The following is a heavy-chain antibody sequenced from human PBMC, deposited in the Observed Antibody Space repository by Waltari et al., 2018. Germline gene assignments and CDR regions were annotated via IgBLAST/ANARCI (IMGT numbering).Heavy chain of an antibody. J-gene: IGHJ6*03. Sequence: QLHLQESGPRLVKPSETLSLTCSVSGGSISSSSYHWGWIRQSPGKGLEWIGSIYYSGRTYYNPSHKSRVTISVDTFKKQISLRLTSVTAADTAVYYCARTRTTSSYLQYYYYMDVWGRGTTVTISS. CDR2: IYYSGRT. CDR3: ARTRTTSSYLQYYYYMDV. D-gene: IGHD3-22*01. V-gene: IGHV4-39*07. CDR1: GGSISSSSYH.